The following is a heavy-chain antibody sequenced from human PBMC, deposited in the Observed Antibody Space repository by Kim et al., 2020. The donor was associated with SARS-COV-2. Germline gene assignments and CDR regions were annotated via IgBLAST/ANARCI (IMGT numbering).Heavy chain of an antibody. CDR1: GGSISSGDYY. Sequence: SETLSLTCTVSGGSISSGDYYWSWIRQPPGKGLEWIGYIYYSGSTYYNPSLKSRVTISVDTSKNQFSLKLSSVTAADTAVYYCARGAVLLWFGELSNTDGMDVWGQGTTVTVSS. CDR2: IYYSGST. CDR3: ARGAVLLWFGELSNTDGMDV. D-gene: IGHD3-10*01. J-gene: IGHJ6*02. V-gene: IGHV4-30-4*01.